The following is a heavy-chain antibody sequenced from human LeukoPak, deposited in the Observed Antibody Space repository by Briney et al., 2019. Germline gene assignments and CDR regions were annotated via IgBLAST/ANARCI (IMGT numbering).Heavy chain of an antibody. CDR2: IHYSGST. V-gene: IGHV4-39*07. Sequence: PSETLSLTCSVSGDSITTNNYYWGWIRQPPGKGLEWIGNIHYSGSTYYSPSLKNRVTISVDTSKNQFSLKLSSVTAADTAVYYCARRSSSWYFDYWGQGTLVTVSS. J-gene: IGHJ4*02. D-gene: IGHD6-13*01. CDR3: ARRSSSWYFDY. CDR1: GDSITTNNYY.